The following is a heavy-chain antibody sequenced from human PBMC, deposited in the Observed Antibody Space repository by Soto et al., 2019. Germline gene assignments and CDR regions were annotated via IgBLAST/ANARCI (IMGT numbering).Heavy chain of an antibody. V-gene: IGHV1-69*02. CDR1: GGTFSSYT. CDR2: INAYNGIA. Sequence: ALVKVSCKASGGTFSSYTISWVRQAPGQGLEWMGRINAYNGIANYAEKFQGRVTMTTDKPTSTAYVDLRSLRSDDTAVYYCARLSLNYGMDVWGQGTTVTVSS. D-gene: IGHD3-16*02. J-gene: IGHJ6*02. CDR3: ARLSLNYGMDV.